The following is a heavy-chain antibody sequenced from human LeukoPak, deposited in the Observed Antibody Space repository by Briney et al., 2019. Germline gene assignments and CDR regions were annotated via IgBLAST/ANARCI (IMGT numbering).Heavy chain of an antibody. J-gene: IGHJ4*02. CDR3: ARHDSSGYYSGTFDY. CDR2: IYYSGST. CDR1: GGSISSSSYY. D-gene: IGHD3-22*01. Sequence: SETLSLTCTVSGGSISSSSYYWGWIRQPPGKGLEWIGSIYYSGSTYYNPSLKSRVTISVDTSKNQFSLKLSSVTAADTAVYYCARHDSSGYYSGTFDYWGQGTLVTVSS. V-gene: IGHV4-39*01.